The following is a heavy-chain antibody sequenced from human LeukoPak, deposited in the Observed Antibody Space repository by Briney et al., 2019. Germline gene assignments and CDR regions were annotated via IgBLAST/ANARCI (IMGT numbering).Heavy chain of an antibody. CDR2: ISGSGGST. J-gene: IGHJ4*02. D-gene: IGHD2-2*02. CDR1: GFTFSSYA. V-gene: IGHV3-23*01. Sequence: PGGSLRLSCAASGFTFSSYAMSWVRQAPGKGLEWVSAISGSGGSTYYADSVKGRFTISRDNSKNTVYLQMNSLRAEDTAVYYCAKGLGYRSSTSCYKPFDYWGQGTLVTVSS. CDR3: AKGLGYRSSTSCYKPFDY.